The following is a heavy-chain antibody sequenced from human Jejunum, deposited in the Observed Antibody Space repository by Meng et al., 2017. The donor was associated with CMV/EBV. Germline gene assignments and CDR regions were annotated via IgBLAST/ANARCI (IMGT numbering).Heavy chain of an antibody. CDR2: FYSSDNY. V-gene: IGHV4-4*07. CDR3: VRGPGASTREGFDY. D-gene: IGHD1-26*01. Sequence: QSQRQETGPGLVKPWRTLYLPRAVSGGSVNNYYWELSRQSAGKGLEWIGRFYSSDNYNYHPSLDIRVIMSIDTSKNQLSLNLRSVTDADTATYYCVRGPGASTREGFDYWGRGTLVTVSS. J-gene: IGHJ4*02. CDR1: GGSVNNYY.